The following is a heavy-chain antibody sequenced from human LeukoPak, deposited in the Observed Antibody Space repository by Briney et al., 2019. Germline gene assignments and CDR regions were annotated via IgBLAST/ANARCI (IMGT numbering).Heavy chain of an antibody. D-gene: IGHD4-17*01. CDR2: ISSSGSTI. CDR1: GGSFSGYY. CDR3: ARVSPNTVTTLQYFDH. J-gene: IGHJ4*02. V-gene: IGHV3-11*04. Sequence: LSLTCAVYGGSFSGYYWSWIRQPPGKGLEWVSYISSSGSTIYYADSVKGRFTISRDNAKNSLYLQMNSLRAEDTAVYYCARVSPNTVTTLQYFDHWGQGTLVTVSS.